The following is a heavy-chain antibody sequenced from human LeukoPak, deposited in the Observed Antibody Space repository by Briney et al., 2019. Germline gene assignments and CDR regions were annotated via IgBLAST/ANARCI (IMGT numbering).Heavy chain of an antibody. D-gene: IGHD3-10*01. CDR2: IYYSGST. J-gene: IGHJ2*01. Sequence: PSETLSLTCTVSGGSISSYYWSWIRQPPGKGLEWIGYIYYSGSTNYNPSLKSRVTISVDTSKNQFSLKLSSVIAADTAVYYCARDGLWFGGPLWYFDLWGRGTLVTVSS. CDR3: ARDGLWFGGPLWYFDL. V-gene: IGHV4-59*01. CDR1: GGSISSYY.